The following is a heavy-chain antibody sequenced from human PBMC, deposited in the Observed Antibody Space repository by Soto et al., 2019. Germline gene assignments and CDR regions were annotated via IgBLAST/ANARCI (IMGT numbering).Heavy chain of an antibody. CDR1: GFSFTTAGVA. J-gene: IGHJ4*02. CDR2: IYYNVDR. Sequence: SGPTLVNPTQTLTLTCTFSGFSFTTAGVAVGWIRQTPGGALEWLTLIYYNVDRRFSPSLKTRLTITGDTSKNQVVLSLTNVDPGDTATYFCAHSDGGYEIIYFDFWGQGIPVTVSS. D-gene: IGHD5-12*01. CDR3: AHSDGGYEIIYFDF. V-gene: IGHV2-5*01.